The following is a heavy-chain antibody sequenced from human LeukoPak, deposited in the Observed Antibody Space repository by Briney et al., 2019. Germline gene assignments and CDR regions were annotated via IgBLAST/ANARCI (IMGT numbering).Heavy chain of an antibody. D-gene: IGHD6-13*01. Sequence: ASMKVSSKASGYTFTGYYMHWVRQVPGQALEWMGWINPNSGGTNYAQKFQGRVTMTRDTSITTAYMELRRLRSDDTAVYYCARGFSSWYLSPYYLEYCGQGTPVTVPS. CDR2: INPNSGGT. J-gene: IGHJ4*02. V-gene: IGHV1-2*02. CDR1: GYTFTGYY. CDR3: ARGFSSWYLSPYYLEY.